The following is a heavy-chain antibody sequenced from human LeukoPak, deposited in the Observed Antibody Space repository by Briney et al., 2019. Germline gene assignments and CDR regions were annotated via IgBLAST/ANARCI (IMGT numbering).Heavy chain of an antibody. CDR1: GYTFTTYY. Sequence: ASVNVSCKASGYTFTTYYMHWVRQAPGQGLEWMGIINPSGGRKNYAQKFQGRLTMTRDTSTSTVYMNLSSLRSEDTAVYYCARDATDDSFDIWGQGTMVTVSS. CDR2: INPSGGRK. J-gene: IGHJ3*02. CDR3: ARDATDDSFDI. V-gene: IGHV1-46*01.